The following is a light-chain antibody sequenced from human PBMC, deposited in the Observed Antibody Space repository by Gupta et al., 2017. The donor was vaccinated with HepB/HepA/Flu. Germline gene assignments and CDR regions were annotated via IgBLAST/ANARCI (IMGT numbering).Light chain of an antibody. CDR1: QSVSSN. J-gene: IGKJ1*01. CDR3: QQYNNWPPA. V-gene: IGKV3-15*01. Sequence: DIVMTQSPATLSVSPGERATLSCRASQSVSSNLAWYQQKPGQAPRLLIYGASTRATGIPARFSGSGSATEFTLTISSLQSEDFAVYYCQQYNNWPPAFGQGTKVDIK. CDR2: GAS.